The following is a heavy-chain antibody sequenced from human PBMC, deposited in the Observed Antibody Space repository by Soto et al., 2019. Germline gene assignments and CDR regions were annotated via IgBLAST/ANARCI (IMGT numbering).Heavy chain of an antibody. CDR3: AKGEWSYCRGGSCYYFDY. CDR1: GYTFTGYY. J-gene: IGHJ4*02. Sequence: ASVKVSCKASGYTFTGYYMHWVRQAPGQGLEWMGWINPNSGGTNYAQKLQGWVTMNRNTSIRTANMELSRLRSDDTAVFYCAKGEWSYCRGGSCYYFDYWGQGTVVTVSS. CDR2: INPNSGGT. V-gene: IGHV1-2*04. D-gene: IGHD2-15*01.